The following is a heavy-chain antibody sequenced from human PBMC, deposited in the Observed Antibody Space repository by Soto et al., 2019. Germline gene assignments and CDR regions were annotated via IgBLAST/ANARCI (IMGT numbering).Heavy chain of an antibody. D-gene: IGHD2-2*01. J-gene: IGHJ4*02. Sequence: ASVKVSCKVSGYTLTELSMHWVRQAPGKGLEWMGGFDPEDGETIYAQKFQGRVTMTEDISTDTAYMELSSLRSEDTAVYYCATDYCSSTSCYRFYFDYWGQGTLVTVSS. CDR1: GYTLTELS. CDR3: ATDYCSSTSCYRFYFDY. CDR2: FDPEDGET. V-gene: IGHV1-24*01.